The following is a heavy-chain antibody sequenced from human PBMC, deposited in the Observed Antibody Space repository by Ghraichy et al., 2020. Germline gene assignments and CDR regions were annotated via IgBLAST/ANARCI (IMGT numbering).Heavy chain of an antibody. CDR3: TSDCSGGSCYYYGMDV. CDR2: IRSKANSYAT. V-gene: IGHV3-73*01. D-gene: IGHD2-15*01. J-gene: IGHJ6*02. CDR1: GFTFSGSA. Sequence: GSLRLSCAASGFTFSGSAMHWVRQASGKGLEWVGRIRSKANSYATAYAASVKGRFTISRDDSKNTAYLQMNSLKTEDTAVYYCTSDCSGGSCYYYGMDVWGQGTTVTVSS.